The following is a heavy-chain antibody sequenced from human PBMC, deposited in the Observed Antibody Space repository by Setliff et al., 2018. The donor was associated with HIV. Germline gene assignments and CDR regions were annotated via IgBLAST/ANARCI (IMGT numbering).Heavy chain of an antibody. V-gene: IGHV1-2*02. J-gene: IGHJ3*02. CDR2: INPNSGGT. Sequence: GASVKVSCKASGYTFIGDYMHWVRQAPGQGLEWMGWINPNSGGTNFAQKFQGRVTMTRDTSISTAYMELSRLRSDDTAVYYCARGGCATGAFDIWGQGTMVTVAS. D-gene: IGHD2-15*01. CDR1: GYTFIGDY. CDR3: ARGGCATGAFDI.